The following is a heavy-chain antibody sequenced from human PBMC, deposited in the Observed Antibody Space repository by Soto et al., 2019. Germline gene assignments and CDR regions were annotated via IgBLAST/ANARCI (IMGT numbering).Heavy chain of an antibody. CDR2: IYTSGST. V-gene: IGHV4-4*07. Sequence: SETLSLTCTVSGGSISSYYWSWIRQPAGKGLEWIGRIYTSGSTNYNPSLKSRVTMSVDTSKNQFSLKLSSVTAADTAVYYCAREYDYVWGSYRLGYYYGMGVWGQGTTVTVSS. J-gene: IGHJ6*02. CDR3: AREYDYVWGSYRLGYYYGMGV. CDR1: GGSISSYY. D-gene: IGHD3-16*02.